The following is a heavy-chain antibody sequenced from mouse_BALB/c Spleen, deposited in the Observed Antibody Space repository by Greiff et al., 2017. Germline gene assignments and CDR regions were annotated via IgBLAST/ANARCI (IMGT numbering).Heavy chain of an antibody. D-gene: IGHD2-10*02. Sequence: EVKLMESGGGLVKPGGSLKLSCAASGFTFSSYAMSWVRQSPEKRLEWVAEISSGGSYTYYPDTVTGRFTISRDNAKNTLYLEMSSLRSEDTAMYYCARVYGNWVMDYWGQGTSVTVSS. CDR2: ISSGGSYT. CDR3: ARVYGNWVMDY. V-gene: IGHV5-9-4*01. CDR1: GFTFSSYA. J-gene: IGHJ4*01.